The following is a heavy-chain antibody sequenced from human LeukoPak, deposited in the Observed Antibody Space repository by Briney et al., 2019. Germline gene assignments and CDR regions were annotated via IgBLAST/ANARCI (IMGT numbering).Heavy chain of an antibody. D-gene: IGHD3-22*01. CDR2: IDWDDDK. Sequence: SGPALVKPTQTLTLTCTFSGFSLSTSGMCVSWIRQPPGKALEWLARIDWDDDKYYSTSLKTRLTISKDTSKNQVVLTMTNMDPVDTATYYCARSSYYYDSSGYYYYWGQGTLVTVSS. J-gene: IGHJ4*02. V-gene: IGHV2-70*11. CDR1: GFSLSTSGMC. CDR3: ARSSYYYDSSGYYYY.